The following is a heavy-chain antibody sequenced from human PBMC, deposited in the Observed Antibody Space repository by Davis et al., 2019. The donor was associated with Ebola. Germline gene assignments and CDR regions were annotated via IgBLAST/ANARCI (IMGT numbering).Heavy chain of an antibody. Sequence: GESLKISCAASGFTFSTYSMSWVRQAPGKGMEWVSSISSDSDYIYYADSAKGRFTISRDNAKNSLYLQMNSLRDEDTAVYYCARYGFWSGMFDYWGQGTLVTVSS. CDR3: ARYGFWSGMFDY. V-gene: IGHV3-21*01. J-gene: IGHJ4*02. D-gene: IGHD3-3*01. CDR2: ISSDSDYI. CDR1: GFTFSTYS.